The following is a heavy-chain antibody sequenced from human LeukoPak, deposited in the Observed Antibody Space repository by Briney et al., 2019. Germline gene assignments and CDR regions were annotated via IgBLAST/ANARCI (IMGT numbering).Heavy chain of an antibody. V-gene: IGHV1-2*02. CDR1: GYTFTGYY. D-gene: IGHD3-22*01. CDR2: INPNSGGT. Sequence: GASVKVSCKASGYTFTGYYMHWVRQAPGQGLEWMGWINPNSGGTNYAQKFQGRVTMTRDTSISTAYMELSRLRSDDTAVYYCASRGGSRWLLNLVLDYFDYWGQGTLVTVSS. CDR3: ASRGGSRWLLNLVLDYFDY. J-gene: IGHJ4*02.